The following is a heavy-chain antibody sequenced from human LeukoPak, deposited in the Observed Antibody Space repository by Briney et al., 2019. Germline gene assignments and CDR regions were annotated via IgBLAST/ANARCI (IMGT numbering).Heavy chain of an antibody. D-gene: IGHD3-22*01. V-gene: IGHV1-69*05. CDR2: IIPIFGTA. CDR1: GGTFSSYA. J-gene: IGHJ3*02. CDR3: ARGPYYYDSSGYGDDAFDI. Sequence: SVKVSCKASGGTFSSYAISWVRQAPGQGLEWMGGIIPIFGTANYARKFQGRVTITTDESTSTAYMELSSLRSEDTAVYYCARGPYYYDSSGYGDDAFDIWGQGTMVTVSS.